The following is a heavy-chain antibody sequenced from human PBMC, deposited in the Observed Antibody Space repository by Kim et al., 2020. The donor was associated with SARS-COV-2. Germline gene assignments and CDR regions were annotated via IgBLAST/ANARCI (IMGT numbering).Heavy chain of an antibody. CDR1: GYTFTSYG. CDR3: ARSHRTQNYYDSSPFVYYGMDV. CDR2: ISAYNGNT. Sequence: ASVKVSCKASGYTFTSYGISWVRQAPGQGLEWMGWISAYNGNTNYAQKLQGRVTMTTDTSTSTAYMELRSLRSDDTAVYYCARSHRTQNYYDSSPFVYYGMDVWGQGTTVTVSS. J-gene: IGHJ6*02. V-gene: IGHV1-18*01. D-gene: IGHD3-22*01.